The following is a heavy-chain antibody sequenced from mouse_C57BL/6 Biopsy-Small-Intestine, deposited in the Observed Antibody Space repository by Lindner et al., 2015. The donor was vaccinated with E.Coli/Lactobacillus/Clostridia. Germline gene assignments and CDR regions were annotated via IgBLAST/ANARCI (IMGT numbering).Heavy chain of an antibody. Sequence: SVKVSCKASGYTFTGYFMHWVRQAPGQGLEWVGWSNPNSGSTNYAQKFQGRVTMARDTSINTAYTELSRLRSDDTAVYYCARSLKAASGNFDYWGQGALVTVSS. J-gene: IGHJ4*01. D-gene: IGHD4-1*01. V-gene: IGHV1-64*01. CDR1: GYTFTGYF. CDR3: ARSLKAASGNFDY. CDR2: SNPNSGST.